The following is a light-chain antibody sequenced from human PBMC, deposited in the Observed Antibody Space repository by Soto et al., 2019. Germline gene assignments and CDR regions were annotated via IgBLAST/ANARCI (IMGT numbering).Light chain of an antibody. CDR3: AAWDDSLNGPV. V-gene: IGLV1-44*01. CDR2: SYN. CDR1: SSNIGRNA. Sequence: QSVLTQPPSASGTPGQRVTISCSGSSSNIGRNAVNWYQQLPGTAPKLLIHSYNQRPSGVPDRFSGSKSGTSASLAISGLQSEDEADYYCAAWDDSLNGPVFGGGTKLTVL. J-gene: IGLJ2*01.